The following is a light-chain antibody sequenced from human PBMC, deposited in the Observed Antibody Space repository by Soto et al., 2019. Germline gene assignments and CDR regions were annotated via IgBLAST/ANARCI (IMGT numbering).Light chain of an antibody. CDR2: EVT. V-gene: IGLV2-8*01. CDR1: SSDIGAYNY. Sequence: QSALTQPPSASGSPGQSVTISCTGTSSDIGAYNYVSWFQQHPGEAPKLIISEVTKRPSGVPDRFSGSKSGNTASLTVSGLQDEDEADYYSTSYAGRANLMFGGGTKLTVL. CDR3: TSYAGRANLM. J-gene: IGLJ3*02.